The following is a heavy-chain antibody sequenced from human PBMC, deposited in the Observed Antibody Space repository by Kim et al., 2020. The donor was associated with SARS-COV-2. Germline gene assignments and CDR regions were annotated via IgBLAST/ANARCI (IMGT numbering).Heavy chain of an antibody. V-gene: IGHV3-15*01. Sequence: TTDYAAPVKGRFTISRDDSKNTLYLQMNSLKTEDTAVYYCTYNKRTAWWVWGQGTLVTVSS. D-gene: IGHD2-21*02. CDR2: TT. CDR3: TYNKRTAWWV. J-gene: IGHJ4*02.